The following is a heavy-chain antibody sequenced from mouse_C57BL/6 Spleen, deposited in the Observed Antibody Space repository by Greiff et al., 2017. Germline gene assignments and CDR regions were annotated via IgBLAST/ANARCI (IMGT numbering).Heavy chain of an antibody. CDR1: GYAFSSSW. CDR3: ARGAGDFDY. Sequence: QVQLQQSGPELVKPGASVKISCKASGYAFSSSWMNWVKQRPGKGLEWIGRIYPGEGDTNYNGKFKGKATLTADKASSTAYMQLSSLTSEDSAVYFCARGAGDFDYWGQGTTLTVSS. D-gene: IGHD3-3*01. V-gene: IGHV1-82*01. CDR2: IYPGEGDT. J-gene: IGHJ2*01.